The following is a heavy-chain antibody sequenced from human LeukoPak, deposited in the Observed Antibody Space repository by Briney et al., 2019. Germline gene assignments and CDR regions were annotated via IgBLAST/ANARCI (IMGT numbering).Heavy chain of an antibody. Sequence: ASGKVSCKAFGYTFTGYYMHWVRQAPGQGLEWMGWINPNSGGTNYAQKFQGRVTMTRDTSISTAYMELSRLRSDDTAVYYCASDLPRSSSSYYYYYMDVWGKGTTVTVSS. CDR1: GYTFTGYY. CDR3: ASDLPRSSSSYYYYYMDV. J-gene: IGHJ6*03. D-gene: IGHD6-6*01. V-gene: IGHV1-2*02. CDR2: INPNSGGT.